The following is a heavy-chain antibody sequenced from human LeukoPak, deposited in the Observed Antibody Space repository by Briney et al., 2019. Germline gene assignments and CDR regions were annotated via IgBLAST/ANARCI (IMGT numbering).Heavy chain of an antibody. CDR3: ARDSHFCSGISCDLGWFDP. V-gene: IGHV4-61*01. Sequence: SETLSPTCTVYGGSVSSGLHYWNWIRQPPGKGLEWIGYIYYRGSTDYNPSLKSRVTMSVDTSKNQFSLKLRSVTAADTAVYYCARDSHFCSGISCDLGWFDPWGQGTLVTVSS. J-gene: IGHJ5*02. CDR2: IYYRGST. CDR1: GGSVSSGLHY. D-gene: IGHD2-2*01.